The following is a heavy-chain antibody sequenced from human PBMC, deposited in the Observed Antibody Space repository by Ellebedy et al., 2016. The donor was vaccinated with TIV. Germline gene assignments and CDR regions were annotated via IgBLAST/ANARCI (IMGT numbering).Heavy chain of an antibody. J-gene: IGHJ6*03. V-gene: IGHV3-30*04. CDR1: GFTFSSYA. D-gene: IGHD1/OR15-1a*01. CDR3: ARDGGITLSTTYFYYYMDV. Sequence: GESLKISXVASGFTFSSYAMHWVRQAPGKGLEWVAVIPYDGNKRFSADSLKGRFTTSRDNSKNTLYLQMNSLRPEDTAVYYCARDGGITLSTTYFYYYMDVWGKGTTVTVSS. CDR2: IPYDGNKR.